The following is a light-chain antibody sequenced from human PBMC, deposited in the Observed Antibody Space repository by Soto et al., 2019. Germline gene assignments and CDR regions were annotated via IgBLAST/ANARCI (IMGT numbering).Light chain of an antibody. CDR1: QSVSTN. V-gene: IGKV3-15*01. J-gene: IGKJ2*01. CDR2: DAS. CDR3: QQYHNWPPYT. Sequence: EIVMTQSPATLSVSPGERATLSCRASQSVSTNLACYQQKPGQTPRLLMYDASTRATSIPARFSGSGSETEFTLTISSLQSEDSAVYYCQQYHNWPPYTFGQGTKLEIK.